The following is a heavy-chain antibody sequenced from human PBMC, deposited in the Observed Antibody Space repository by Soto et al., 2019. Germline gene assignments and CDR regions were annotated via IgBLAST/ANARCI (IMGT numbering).Heavy chain of an antibody. CDR3: ARERVLVVTSTGGLYY. D-gene: IGHD2-15*01. V-gene: IGHV4-31*03. Sequence: QVQLQESGPGLVKPSQTLSLTCTVSGGSISSGGYYWSWIRQHPGKGLEWIGYIYYSGSTYYNPSLISRVTISVDTSKNQFALKLSSVTAAVTAVYYCARERVLVVTSTGGLYYWGQGTLVTASS. CDR2: IYYSGST. CDR1: GGSISSGGYY. J-gene: IGHJ4*02.